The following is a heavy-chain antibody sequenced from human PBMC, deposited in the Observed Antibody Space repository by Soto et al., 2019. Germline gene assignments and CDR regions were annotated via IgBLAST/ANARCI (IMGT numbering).Heavy chain of an antibody. J-gene: IGHJ4*02. CDR1: GYTFTSYA. Sequence: ASVKVSCKASGYTFTSYAMHWVRQAPGQRLEWMGWINAGNCNTKYSQKFQGRVTITRDTSASTAYMELSSLRSEDTAVYYCARDQQLSYPYYFDYWGQGTLVTVSS. V-gene: IGHV1-3*01. CDR2: INAGNCNT. CDR3: ARDQQLSYPYYFDY. D-gene: IGHD6-13*01.